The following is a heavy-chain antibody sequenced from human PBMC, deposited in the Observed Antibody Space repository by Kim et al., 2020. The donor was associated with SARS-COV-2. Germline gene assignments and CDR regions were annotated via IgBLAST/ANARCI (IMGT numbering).Heavy chain of an antibody. Sequence: GGSLRLSCGASGFRFISYGMHWFRQAPGKGLEWVAVIWFDGNGKYYADSVKGRFTISRDNSNNTLYLQMNGLRAEDSAVYYCAKGNLPWYYMDVWGKGTT. J-gene: IGHJ6*03. CDR3: AKGNLPWYYMDV. CDR2: IWFDGNGK. D-gene: IGHD4-4*01. CDR1: GFRFISYG. V-gene: IGHV3-33*06.